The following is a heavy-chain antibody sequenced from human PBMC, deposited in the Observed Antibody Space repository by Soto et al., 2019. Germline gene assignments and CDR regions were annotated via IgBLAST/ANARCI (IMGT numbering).Heavy chain of an antibody. Sequence: GGSLRLSCAPSGFIFSSYGMNWVRQAPGKGLEWVAVMSFDGSIKYYADSVKGRFNISRDNSKNTLYLQMNSLRAEDTAVYYCATIALPPAFDIWGQGTMVTVPS. V-gene: IGHV3-30*03. J-gene: IGHJ3*02. CDR2: MSFDGSIK. CDR3: ATIALPPAFDI. CDR1: GFIFSSYG. D-gene: IGHD6-13*01.